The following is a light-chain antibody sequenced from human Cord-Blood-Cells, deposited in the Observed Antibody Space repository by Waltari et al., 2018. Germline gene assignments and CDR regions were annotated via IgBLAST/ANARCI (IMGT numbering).Light chain of an antibody. CDR2: GAS. V-gene: IGKV3-15*01. CDR3: QQYNNWPPWT. Sequence: EIVMTQYPATLYVSPGERATLHCRASQSVSSNLAWYQQKPGQAPRLPIYGASTRATGIPARFSGSGSGTEFTLTISSLQSEDFAVYYCQQYNNWPPWTFGQGTKVEIK. J-gene: IGKJ1*01. CDR1: QSVSSN.